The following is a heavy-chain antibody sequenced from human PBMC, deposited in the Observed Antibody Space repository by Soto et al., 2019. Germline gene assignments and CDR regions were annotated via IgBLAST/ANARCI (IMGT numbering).Heavy chain of an antibody. CDR3: ARGVGSSSWYEYYYYYGMDV. Sequence: PSETLPLTCAVYGGSFSGYYWSWIRQPPWKGLDWIGEINHSGSTNYNPSLKSRVTISVDTSKNQFSLKLSSVTAADTAVYYCARGVGSSSWYEYYYYYGMDVWGQGTTVTVSS. V-gene: IGHV4-34*01. J-gene: IGHJ6*02. D-gene: IGHD6-13*01. CDR2: INHSGST. CDR1: GGSFSGYY.